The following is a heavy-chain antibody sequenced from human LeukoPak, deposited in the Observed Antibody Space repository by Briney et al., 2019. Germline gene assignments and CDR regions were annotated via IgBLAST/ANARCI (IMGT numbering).Heavy chain of an antibody. CDR3: ATATGSYDY. CDR1: GGTFSSYA. D-gene: IGHD3-9*01. Sequence: GASVKVSCKASGGTFSSYAISWVQQAPGQGLEWMGRIIPIFGTANYAQKFQGRVTITADKSTRTAYMELSSLRSEDTAVYYCATATGSYDYWGQGTLVTVSS. CDR2: IIPIFGTA. V-gene: IGHV1-69*06. J-gene: IGHJ4*02.